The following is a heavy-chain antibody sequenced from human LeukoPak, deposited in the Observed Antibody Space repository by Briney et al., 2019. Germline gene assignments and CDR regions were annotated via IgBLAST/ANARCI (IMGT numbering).Heavy chain of an antibody. D-gene: IGHD1-26*01. V-gene: IGHV3-20*04. Sequence: GGSLTLSCAASGFTLGDHGMSWVHQAAAKGLDWVSGINWNGDGTGYADSVKGRFTISRDNAKNSLYLQMNSLRAEDTAFYCARLGGPDYYFYYYMDVWGKGTTVTVSS. CDR2: INWNGDGT. J-gene: IGHJ6*03. CDR3: ARLGGPDYYFYYYMDV. CDR1: GFTLGDHG.